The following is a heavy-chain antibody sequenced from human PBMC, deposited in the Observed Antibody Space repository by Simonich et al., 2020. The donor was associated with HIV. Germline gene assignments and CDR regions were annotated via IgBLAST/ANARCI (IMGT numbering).Heavy chain of an antibody. CDR1: GASFSGYY. Sequence: QVQLQQWGAGLLKPSETLSLTCAVYGASFSGYYWSWIRQPPGKGLGWIGEINHSGSTNDNPSLKSRVTVSVDPYKSQFSLKLRSVTAADTAVYYCARLTAAGGSNQLDYWGQGTLVTVSS. CDR2: INHSGST. CDR3: ARLTAAGGSNQLDY. V-gene: IGHV4-34*01. J-gene: IGHJ4*02. D-gene: IGHD6-13*01.